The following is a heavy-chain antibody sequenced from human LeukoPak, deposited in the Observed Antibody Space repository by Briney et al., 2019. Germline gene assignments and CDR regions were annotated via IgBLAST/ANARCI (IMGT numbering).Heavy chain of an antibody. CDR2: ISFDGTDA. CDR1: GFTFSSYA. CDR3: ARTGDAFDI. D-gene: IGHD1-14*01. V-gene: IGHV3-30*04. Sequence: PGGSLRLSCAASGFTFSSYAIHWVRQAPGKGLEWVAVISFDGTDAFYADSVKGRFTISRDNAKNSLYLQMNSLRAEDTAVYYCARTGDAFDIWGQGTMVTVSS. J-gene: IGHJ3*02.